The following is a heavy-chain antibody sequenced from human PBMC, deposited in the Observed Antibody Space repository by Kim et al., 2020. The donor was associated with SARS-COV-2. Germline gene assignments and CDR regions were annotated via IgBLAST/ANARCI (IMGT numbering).Heavy chain of an antibody. J-gene: IGHJ6*02. CDR1: GGTFSSYA. D-gene: IGHD3-3*01. CDR2: IIPILGIA. V-gene: IGHV1-69*04. Sequence: SVKVSCKASGGTFSSYAISWVRQAPGQGLEWMGRIIPILGIANYAQKFQGRVTITADKSTSTAYMELSSLRSEDTAVYYCSSQYYDPFGSFYGMDVWGQGTTVTVSS. CDR3: SSQYYDPFGSFYGMDV.